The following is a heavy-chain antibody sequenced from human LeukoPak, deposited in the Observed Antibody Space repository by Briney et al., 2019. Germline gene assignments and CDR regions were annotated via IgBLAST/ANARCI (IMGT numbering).Heavy chain of an antibody. CDR2: ISSSSSTI. D-gene: IGHD3-3*01. CDR3: AREFLEWSGNLFDP. Sequence: GGSLRLSCAASGFTFSSYSMNWVRQAPGKGLERVSYISSSSSTIYYADSVKGRFTISRDNAKNSLYLQMNSLRAEDTAVYYCAREFLEWSGNLFDPWGQGTLVTVSS. J-gene: IGHJ5*02. V-gene: IGHV3-48*01. CDR1: GFTFSSYS.